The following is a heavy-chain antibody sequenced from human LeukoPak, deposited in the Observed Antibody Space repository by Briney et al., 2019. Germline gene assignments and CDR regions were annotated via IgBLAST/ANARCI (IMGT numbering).Heavy chain of an antibody. Sequence: VKVSRKASGGPFSSYAISWVRQAPGQGLEWMGGIIPIFGTANYAQKFQGRVTITADESTSTAYMELSSLRSEDTAVYYCARVAAVTYYYYYMDVWGKGTTVTVSS. J-gene: IGHJ6*03. D-gene: IGHD2-15*01. CDR3: ARVAAVTYYYYYMDV. V-gene: IGHV1-69*13. CDR2: IIPIFGTA. CDR1: GGPFSSYA.